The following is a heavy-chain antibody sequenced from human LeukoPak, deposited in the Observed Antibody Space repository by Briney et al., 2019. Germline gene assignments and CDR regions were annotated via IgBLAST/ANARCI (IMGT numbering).Heavy chain of an antibody. CDR1: GFTFSSYE. J-gene: IGHJ4*02. D-gene: IGHD5-18*01. V-gene: IGHV3-48*03. CDR3: ARGGQDTAIPFDY. CDR2: MSSSGSTI. Sequence: PGGSLRLSCAASGFTFSSYEMNGVRQAPGKGLEWVSYMSSSGSTIYYADSVKGRFSISRDNTKNSLYLQMNSLRAEDTAVYYCARGGQDTAIPFDYWGQGTLVTVSS.